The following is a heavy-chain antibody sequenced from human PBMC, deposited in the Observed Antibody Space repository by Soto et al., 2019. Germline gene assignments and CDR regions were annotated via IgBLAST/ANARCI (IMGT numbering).Heavy chain of an antibody. D-gene: IGHD3-3*01. Sequence: QVQLQESGPGLVKPSGTLSLTCAVSSGSISSSNWWSWVRQPPEKGLEWIGEIYHSGSTNYNPSLKSRVTISVDKSTNQFSLKLSSVTAADTAVYYCAWRSRAYAFDIWGQGTMVTVSS. CDR3: AWRSRAYAFDI. V-gene: IGHV4-4*02. CDR1: SGSISSSNW. J-gene: IGHJ3*02. CDR2: IYHSGST.